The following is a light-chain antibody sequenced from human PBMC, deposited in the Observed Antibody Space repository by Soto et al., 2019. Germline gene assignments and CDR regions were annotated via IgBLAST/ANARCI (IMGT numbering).Light chain of an antibody. Sequence: QSALTQPPSASGSPGQTVTITCAGTSRGVGGYNYVSWDKQYPGKVPKLMIYEVSERPSGVPDRFSGSTSGNTAFLTVSGLQAEDEADYYCLSDADTADVFGTGTKATVL. V-gene: IGLV2-8*01. J-gene: IGLJ1*01. CDR3: LSDADTADV. CDR2: EVS. CDR1: SRGVGGYNY.